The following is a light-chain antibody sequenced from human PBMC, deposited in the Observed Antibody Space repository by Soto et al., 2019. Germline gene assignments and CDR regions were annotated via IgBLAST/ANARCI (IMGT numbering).Light chain of an antibody. CDR3: SSYAGSNIGV. CDR1: SSDVGGYNY. J-gene: IGLJ2*01. V-gene: IGLV2-8*01. CDR2: EVS. Sequence: ALTQPPSASGSPGQSVTISCTGTSSDVGGYNYVSWYQQYPGKAPKLLIYEVSKRPSGVPDRFSASKSGNTASLTVSGLQAEDEADYYCSSYAGSNIGVFGGGTKLTVL.